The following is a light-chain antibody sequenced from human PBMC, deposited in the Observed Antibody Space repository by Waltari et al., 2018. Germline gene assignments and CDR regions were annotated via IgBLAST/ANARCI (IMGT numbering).Light chain of an antibody. J-gene: IGKJ1*01. CDR2: AAS. Sequence: DLQMTQSPSSPSASIGDRVTITCRASQGISKSLAWYQQKPGKAPKFLLSAASRLESGVPSSFSGSGSGTDYTLTISSLQPEDFATYYCQQYYNRPPTFGQGTKVEIK. CDR1: QGISKS. V-gene: IGKV1-NL1*01. CDR3: QQYYNRPPT.